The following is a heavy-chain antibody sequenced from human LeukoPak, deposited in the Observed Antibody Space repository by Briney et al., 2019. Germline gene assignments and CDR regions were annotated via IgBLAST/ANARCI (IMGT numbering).Heavy chain of an antibody. CDR1: GFSLTSNY. CDR2: IYPRDGST. Sequence: GASVKLSCEAFGFSLTSNYIHWVRQAPGQGLEWMGMIYPRDGSTSYAQKFQGRVTVTRDTSTSTVHMELSGLRSEDTAVYYCARDQEGFDYWGQGTLVTVSS. CDR3: ARDQEGFDY. V-gene: IGHV1-46*01. J-gene: IGHJ4*02.